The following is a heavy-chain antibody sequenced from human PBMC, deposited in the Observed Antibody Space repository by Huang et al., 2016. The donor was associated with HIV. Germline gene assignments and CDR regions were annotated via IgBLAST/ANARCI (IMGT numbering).Heavy chain of an antibody. CDR3: ARGDSRWFSLVSFDI. CDR2: VHTCGTI. V-gene: IGHV4-61*09. Sequence: QVLLQESGPRLLKPSQTVSLTCTVSGASISGGSYFWGWVRQPAGMGLAWIGHVHTCGTITYNPPLKSRVTIALDRSKSQFSLKLRSVTAADTAVYYCARGDSRWFSLVSFDIWGQGTMVAAAS. CDR1: GASISGGSYF. J-gene: IGHJ3*02. D-gene: IGHD6-13*01.